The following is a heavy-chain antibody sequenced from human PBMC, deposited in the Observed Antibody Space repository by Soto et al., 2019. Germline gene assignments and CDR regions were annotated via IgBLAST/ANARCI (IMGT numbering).Heavy chain of an antibody. V-gene: IGHV1-69*13. CDR3: GTRYYYDSSGHL. Sequence: SVKVSCKTSGVTFSTLAISWVRQAPGQGLEYMGGIIPVLGPANYAQKFQGRVTITADESTSTAYMELSSLRSEDTAVYYRGTRYYYDSSGHLWGQGTLVTVSS. CDR1: GVTFSTLA. D-gene: IGHD3-22*01. CDR2: IIPVLGPA. J-gene: IGHJ4*02.